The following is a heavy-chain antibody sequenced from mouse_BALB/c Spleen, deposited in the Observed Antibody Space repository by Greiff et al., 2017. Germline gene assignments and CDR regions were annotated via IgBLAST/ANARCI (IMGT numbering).Heavy chain of an antibody. V-gene: IGHV1S126*01. D-gene: IGHD2-4*01. CDR1: GYSFTSYW. Sequence: QVQLKESGPQLVRPGASVKISCKASGYSFTSYWMHWVKQRPGQGLEWIGMIDPSDRETRLNQKFKDKATLTVDKSSSTAYMQLSSPTSEDSAVYYCASFYYDYSWFAYWGQGTLVTVSA. CDR2: IDPSDRET. CDR3: ASFYYDYSWFAY. J-gene: IGHJ3*01.